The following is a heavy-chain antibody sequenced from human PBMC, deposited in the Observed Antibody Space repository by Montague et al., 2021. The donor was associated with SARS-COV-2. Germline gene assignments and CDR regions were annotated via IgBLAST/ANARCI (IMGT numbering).Heavy chain of an antibody. CDR3: ARILVAAAGSPFRP. V-gene: IGHV2-70*11. J-gene: IGHJ5*02. Sequence: PALVKPTQTLTLTCTFSGFSLSTSGMCVSWIRQPPGKALEWLARIDWDDDKYYSTSLKTRLTISKDTSKNQVVLTMTNMDPVDTATYYCARILVAAAGSPFRPWGQGTLVTLSS. D-gene: IGHD6-13*01. CDR1: GFSLSTSGMC. CDR2: IDWDDDK.